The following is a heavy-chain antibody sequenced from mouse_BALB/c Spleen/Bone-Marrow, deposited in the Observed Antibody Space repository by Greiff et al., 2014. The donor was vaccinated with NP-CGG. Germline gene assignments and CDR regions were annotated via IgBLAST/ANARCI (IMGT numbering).Heavy chain of an antibody. D-gene: IGHD2-1*01. CDR2: IAPGSGST. Sequence: DLVKPGASVKLSCKASGYTFTSYWINWVKQRPGQGLEWIGRIAPGSGSTYYNEMFKGKATLTVDTSYSTAYIQLSSLSSEDSAVYFCARVPIYYGNYGAMDYWGQGTSVTVSS. V-gene: IGHV1S41*01. CDR3: ARVPIYYGNYGAMDY. CDR1: GYTFTSYW. J-gene: IGHJ4*01.